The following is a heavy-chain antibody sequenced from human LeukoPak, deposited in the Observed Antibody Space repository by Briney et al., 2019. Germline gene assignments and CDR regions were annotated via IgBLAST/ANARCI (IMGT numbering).Heavy chain of an antibody. Sequence: GGSLRLSCAASGLSISNDWMSWVRQAPGKGLEWVARVKSKSAGETTDYAVPVKGRFTISRDDSKNTLYLQMNSLKTEDTAVYYCTLIQGWGSGSYRDFWGQGTLVTVSS. J-gene: IGHJ4*02. CDR3: TLIQGWGSGSYRDF. V-gene: IGHV3-15*01. CDR1: GLSISNDW. CDR2: VKSKSAGETT. D-gene: IGHD3-10*01.